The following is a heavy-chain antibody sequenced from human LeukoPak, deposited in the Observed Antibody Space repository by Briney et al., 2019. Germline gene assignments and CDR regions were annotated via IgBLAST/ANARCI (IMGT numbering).Heavy chain of an antibody. V-gene: IGHV2-5*01. CDR1: GFSLSTSGVG. CDR2: IYWNDDK. CDR3: AHRQADPTAAAPPYFDY. D-gene: IGHD6-13*01. J-gene: IGHJ4*02. Sequence: KESGPTLVKPTQTLTLTCTFSGFSLSTSGVGVGWIRQPPGKAPEWLALIYWNDDKRYSPSLKSRLTITKDTSKNQVVLTMTNMDPVDTATYYCAHRQADPTAAAPPYFDYWGQGTLVTVSS.